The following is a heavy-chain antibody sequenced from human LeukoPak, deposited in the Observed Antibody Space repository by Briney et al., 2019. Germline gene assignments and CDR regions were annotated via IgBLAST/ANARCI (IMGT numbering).Heavy chain of an antibody. Sequence: GESLKISCMGSGYSFTTFWIGWVRQMPGKGLEWMGIISPGNSDTRYSPSFQGQVTISADKSISTAYLQWSSLKASDTAMYYCARVEMATNGDAFDIWGQGTMVTVSS. V-gene: IGHV5-51*01. J-gene: IGHJ3*02. D-gene: IGHD5-24*01. CDR3: ARVEMATNGDAFDI. CDR2: ISPGNSDT. CDR1: GYSFTTFW.